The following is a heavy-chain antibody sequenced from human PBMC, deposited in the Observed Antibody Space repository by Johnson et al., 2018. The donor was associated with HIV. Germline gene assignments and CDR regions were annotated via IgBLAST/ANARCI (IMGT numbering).Heavy chain of an antibody. CDR2: ISYDGSNK. CDR3: VREEGNDILTRGDAFDI. J-gene: IGHJ3*02. Sequence: QVQLVESGGGSVQPGGSLRLSCAASGFTFSSYAMHWVRQAPGKGLEWMAVISYDGSNKYYADSVKGRFTISRDNSKNTLYLQMNSLDGEDTAVYYCVREEGNDILTRGDAFDIWGQGTVVTVSS. CDR1: GFTFSSYA. D-gene: IGHD3-9*01. V-gene: IGHV3-30*04.